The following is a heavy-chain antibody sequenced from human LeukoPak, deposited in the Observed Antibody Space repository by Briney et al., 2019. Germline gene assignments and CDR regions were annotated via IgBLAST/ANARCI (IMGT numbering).Heavy chain of an antibody. J-gene: IGHJ3*02. D-gene: IGHD2-15*01. V-gene: IGHV4-39*01. CDR2: IYYSGSI. CDR1: GGSISSSSYY. Sequence: SETLSLTCTVSGGSISSSSYYWGWIRQPPGKGLEWIGSIYYSGSIYYNPSLKSRVTISVDTSKNQFSLKLSSVTAADTAVYYCARLGGGSSHDAFDIWGQGTMVTVSS. CDR3: ARLGGGSSHDAFDI.